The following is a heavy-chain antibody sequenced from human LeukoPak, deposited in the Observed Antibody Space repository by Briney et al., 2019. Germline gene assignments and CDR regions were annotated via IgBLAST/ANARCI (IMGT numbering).Heavy chain of an antibody. CDR1: GDSVSSNRAA. V-gene: IGHV6-1*01. CDR2: TYYRSKWYS. CDR3: ARTRGHLDS. J-gene: IGHJ4*02. Sequence: PSQTLSLTCAISGDSVSSNRAAWNWIRQSPSRGLEWLGRTYYRSKWYSEYAISVKSRITINPDASKNQFSLQLNSVTPDDSAVYYCARTRGHLDSWGQGTQVTVSS.